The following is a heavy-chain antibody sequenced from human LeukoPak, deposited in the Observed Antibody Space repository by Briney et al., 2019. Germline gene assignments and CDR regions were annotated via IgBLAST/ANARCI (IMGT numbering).Heavy chain of an antibody. J-gene: IGHJ5*01. CDR2: IRSSSSTK. CDR3: AKDLHDYGNYVGWFDS. V-gene: IGHV3-48*01. Sequence: GRSLRLSCAASGFTFSSYNMNWVRQAPGKGLEWVSHIRSSSSTKYYADSVKGRFTISRDHSTTTLFLQMNSLRAEDTAIYYCAKDLHDYGNYVGWFDSWGQGTLVTVSS. CDR1: GFTFSSYN. D-gene: IGHD4-11*01.